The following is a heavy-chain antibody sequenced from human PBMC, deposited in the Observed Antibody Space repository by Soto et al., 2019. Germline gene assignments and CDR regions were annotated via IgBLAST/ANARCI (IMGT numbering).Heavy chain of an antibody. J-gene: IGHJ5*01. CDR3: VREVWQRFDS. CDR1: GFMFSAYW. CDR2: ISGGASDK. V-gene: IGHV3-7*01. D-gene: IGHD3-16*01. Sequence: EVQLVESGGRLVQPGGSLRLSCAASGFMFSAYWMSWVRQNPGKGLEWVATISGGASDKFYVDSVKGRFTVSRDDRKNTLYLQMDSLRDEDTVVYYCVREVWQRFDSWGQGPLVTVSS.